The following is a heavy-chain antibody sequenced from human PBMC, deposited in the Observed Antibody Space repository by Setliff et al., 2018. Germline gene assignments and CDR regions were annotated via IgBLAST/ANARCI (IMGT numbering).Heavy chain of an antibody. CDR1: GASVSNVNYY. D-gene: IGHD3-3*01. CDR2: IYYSGKT. V-gene: IGHV4-39*01. Sequence: LSLTCSVSGASVSNVNYYWGWIRQPPGKGLEWVGSIYYSGKTYSNPSFKSRVTMSVDKSKNQFSLKLASVTAADRAVYYCARIAYFDFWRGFGVGAFDLWGQGSVGTVS. CDR3: ARIAYFDFWRGFGVGAFDL. J-gene: IGHJ3*01.